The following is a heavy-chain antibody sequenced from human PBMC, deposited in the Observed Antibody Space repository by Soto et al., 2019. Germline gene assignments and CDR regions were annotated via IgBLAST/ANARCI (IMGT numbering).Heavy chain of an antibody. J-gene: IGHJ4*02. V-gene: IGHV3-21*01. CDR1: GFTFSSYS. CDR2: ISSSSSYI. D-gene: IGHD3-22*01. Sequence: VQLVESGGGLVKPGGSLRLSCAASGFTFSSYSMNWVRQAPGKGLEWVSSISSSSSYIYYADSVKGRFTISRDNAKNSLYLHMNSLRAAYMAVDFCARAPYYYDGRGYYAYWGQGNLVTVAS. CDR3: ARAPYYYDGRGYYAY.